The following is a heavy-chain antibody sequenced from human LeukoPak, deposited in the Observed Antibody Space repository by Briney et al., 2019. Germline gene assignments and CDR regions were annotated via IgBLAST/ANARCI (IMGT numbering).Heavy chain of an antibody. CDR1: GFTVSSNY. V-gene: IGHV3-53*01. J-gene: IGHJ4*02. CDR2: IYSGGST. Sequence: GGSLRLSCAASGFTVSSNYMNWVRQDPGKWLEWVSVIYSGGSTYYVDSVKGRFTISRDNSKNTLYLQMNSLRADDTAVYYCATSGGYYQFDYWGQGTLVTVSS. CDR3: ATSGGYYQFDY. D-gene: IGHD1-26*01.